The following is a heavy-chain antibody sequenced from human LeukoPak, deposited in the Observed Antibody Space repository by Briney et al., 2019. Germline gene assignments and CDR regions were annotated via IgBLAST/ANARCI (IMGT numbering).Heavy chain of an antibody. V-gene: IGHV3-23*01. CDR1: GFTFSSYV. Sequence: GGSLRLSCAASGFTFSSYVMSWVRQAPGKGLEWVSAVSGSGGNTYYADSVKGRFTISRDNSKNTLFLQMNSLRAEDTAVYYCAKESSSGWYIWGQGTLVTVSS. D-gene: IGHD6-19*01. J-gene: IGHJ4*02. CDR3: AKESSSGWYI. CDR2: VSGSGGNT.